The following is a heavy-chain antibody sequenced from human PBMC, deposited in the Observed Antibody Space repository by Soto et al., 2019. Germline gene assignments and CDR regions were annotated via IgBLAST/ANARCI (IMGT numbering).Heavy chain of an antibody. V-gene: IGHV1-2*02. D-gene: IGHD3-3*01. J-gene: IGHJ6*02. CDR2: INPNSGGT. Sequence: ASVKVSCKASGYTFTGYYMHWVRQAPGQGLEWMGWINPNSGGTNYAQKFQGRVTMTRDTSISTAYMELSRLRSDDTAVYYCARACITIFGVVITDYGMDVWGQGTTVTVSS. CDR3: ARACITIFGVVITDYGMDV. CDR1: GYTFTGYY.